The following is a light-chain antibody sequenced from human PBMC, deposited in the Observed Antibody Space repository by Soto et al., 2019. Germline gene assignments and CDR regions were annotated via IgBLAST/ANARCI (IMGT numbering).Light chain of an antibody. V-gene: IGLV2-14*01. CDR2: EVS. CDR3: SSYTTSSTYV. CDR1: SSDVGGYNY. J-gene: IGLJ1*01. Sequence: QSVLTQPASVSGSPGQSITISCTRTSSDVGGYNYVSWYQQHPGKAPKLMIYEVSNRPSGVSNRFSGSKSGNTASLSISGLQAEDEADYYCSSYTTSSTYVFGIGTKVTVL.